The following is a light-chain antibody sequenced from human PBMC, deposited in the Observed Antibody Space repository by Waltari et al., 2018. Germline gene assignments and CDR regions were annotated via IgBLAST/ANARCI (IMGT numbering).Light chain of an antibody. V-gene: IGLV2-14*03. Sequence: QSALTQPASVSGSPGPSITNPCTGTSSDVGGYNYVPWYQQHPGKAPKLMIYDVINRPSGVSNRFSGSKSGNTASLTISGLQAEDEADYYCSSYTSSSTLTVFGGGTQLTVL. J-gene: IGLJ7*01. CDR1: SSDVGGYNY. CDR3: SSYTSSSTLTV. CDR2: DVI.